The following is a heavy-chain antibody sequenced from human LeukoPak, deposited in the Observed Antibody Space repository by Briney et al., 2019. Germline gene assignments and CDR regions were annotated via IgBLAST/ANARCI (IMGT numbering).Heavy chain of an antibody. D-gene: IGHD3-3*01. CDR1: GYSISSGYY. CDR2: IYHSGST. J-gene: IGHJ6*03. V-gene: IGHV4-38-2*02. CDR3: ARDAHYDCWSGYYTGNMDV. Sequence: SETLSLTCAVSGYSISSGYYWGWIRQPPGKGLEWIGSIYHSGSTYYNPSLKSRVTISVDTSKNQFSLKLSSVTAADTAVYYCARDAHYDCWSGYYTGNMDVWGKGTTVTVSS.